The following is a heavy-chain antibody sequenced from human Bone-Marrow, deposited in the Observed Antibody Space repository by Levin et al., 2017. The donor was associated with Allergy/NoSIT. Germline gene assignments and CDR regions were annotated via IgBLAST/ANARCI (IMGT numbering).Heavy chain of an antibody. CDR3: ARRGYSSGWSY. D-gene: IGHD6-19*01. V-gene: IGHV5-51*01. J-gene: IGHJ4*02. CDR2: IYPGDSET. Sequence: GGSLRLSCKASGYSFTSYWIGWVRQMPGKGLEWMGIIYPGDSETKYSPSFQGQVTISADTSINTAYLQWSSLKASDTAIYYCARRGYSSGWSYWGQGTLVTVSS. CDR1: GYSFTSYW.